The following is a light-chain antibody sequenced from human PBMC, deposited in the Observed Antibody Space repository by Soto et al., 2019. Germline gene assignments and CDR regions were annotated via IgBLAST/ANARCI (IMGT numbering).Light chain of an antibody. CDR2: DVS. J-gene: IGLJ1*01. Sequence: QSVLTQPASVSGSPGQSITISCTGTSSDVGGYNYVSWYQHHPGKAPKLMIYDVSNRPSGVSHRFSGSKSGNTASLIISGLQAEDEADYYCSSYTSSSTLSTYVFGTGPKLTVL. CDR1: SSDVGGYNY. CDR3: SSYTSSSTLSTYV. V-gene: IGLV2-14*03.